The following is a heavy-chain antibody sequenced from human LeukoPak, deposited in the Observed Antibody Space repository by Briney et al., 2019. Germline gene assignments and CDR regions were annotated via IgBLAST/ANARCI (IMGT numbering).Heavy chain of an antibody. CDR3: ASGWSGYYTGYMDV. D-gene: IGHD3-3*01. V-gene: IGHV4-59*01. CDR2: IYYSGST. J-gene: IGHJ6*03. Sequence: SETLSLTCTVSGGSISSYYWSWIRQPPGKGLEWIGYIYYSGSTNYNPSLKSRVTISVDTSKNQFSLKLSSVTAADTAVYYCASGWSGYYTGYMDVWGKGTTVTVSS. CDR1: GGSISSYY.